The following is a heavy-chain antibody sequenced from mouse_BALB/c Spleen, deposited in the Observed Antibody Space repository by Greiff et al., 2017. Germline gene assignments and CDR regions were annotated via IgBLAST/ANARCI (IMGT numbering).Heavy chain of an antibody. CDR3: ARGFDGYFYFDY. D-gene: IGHD2-3*01. CDR1: GFTFSSYA. CDR2: ISSGGST. Sequence: VHLVESGGGLVKPGGSLKLSCAASGFTFSSYAMSWVRQTPEKRLEWVASISSGGSTYYPDSVKGRFTISRDNARNILYLQMSSLRSEDTAMYYCARGFDGYFYFDYWGQGTTLTVSS. V-gene: IGHV5-6-5*01. J-gene: IGHJ2*01.